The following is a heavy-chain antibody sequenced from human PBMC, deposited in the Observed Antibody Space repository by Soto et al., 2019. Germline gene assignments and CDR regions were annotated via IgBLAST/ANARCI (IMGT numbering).Heavy chain of an antibody. CDR1: GFTFRSYA. CDR3: ATITTVTTLCGYFAY. Sequence: EVQLLESGGGLIQPGGSLRLSCAASGFTFRSYAMSWVRQAPGKGLEWVSVVSGSGTNTFYAESVKGLFTMTRDNSKYTLMLQMSSLRAEDTAVSCGATITTVTTLCGYFAYGGQGAVVTVSS. D-gene: IGHD4-17*01. V-gene: IGHV3-23*01. J-gene: IGHJ4*02. CDR2: VSGSGTNT.